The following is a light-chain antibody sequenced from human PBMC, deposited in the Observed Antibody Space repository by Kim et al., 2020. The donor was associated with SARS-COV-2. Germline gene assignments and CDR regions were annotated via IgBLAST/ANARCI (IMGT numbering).Light chain of an antibody. CDR3: QQRSNWPPALT. J-gene: IGKJ4*01. CDR2: DAS. Sequence: PGETATLSCRAGQSVSTYLAWYQQKPGQAPRLLIYDASNRATGIPDRFSGSGSGTDFTLTISSLESEDFAVYYCQQRSNWPPALTFGGGTKVDIK. CDR1: QSVSTY. V-gene: IGKV3-11*01.